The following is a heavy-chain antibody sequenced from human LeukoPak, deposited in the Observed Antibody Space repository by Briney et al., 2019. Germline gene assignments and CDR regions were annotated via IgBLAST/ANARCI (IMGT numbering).Heavy chain of an antibody. J-gene: IGHJ6*02. Sequence: PGGSLRLSCAVSGFTFSRHWMSWVRQAPGKGLEWLANIKQDGSEKYYVDSVEGRFTISRDNAKNSLYLHMNSLRAEDTAVYYCARSYCGSGTSYGMDVWGQGTTVTVSS. CDR3: ARSYCGSGTSYGMDV. CDR1: GFTFSRHW. D-gene: IGHD3-10*01. CDR2: IKQDGSEK. V-gene: IGHV3-7*01.